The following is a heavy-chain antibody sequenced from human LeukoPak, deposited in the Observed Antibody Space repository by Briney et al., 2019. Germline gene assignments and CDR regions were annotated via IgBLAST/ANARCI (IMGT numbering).Heavy chain of an antibody. J-gene: IGHJ4*02. CDR3: AKDRERFGELLDY. CDR1: GFTFSSYA. D-gene: IGHD3-10*01. V-gene: IGHV3-23*01. CDR2: ISGSGGST. Sequence: PGGSLRLSCAASGFTFSSYAMSWVRQAPGKGLEWVSAISGSGGSTYYADSVKSRFTISRDNSKNTLYLQMNSLRAEDTAVYYCAKDRERFGELLDYWGQGTLVTVSS.